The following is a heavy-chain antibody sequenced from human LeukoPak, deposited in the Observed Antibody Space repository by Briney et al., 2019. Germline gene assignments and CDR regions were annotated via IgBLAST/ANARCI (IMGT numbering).Heavy chain of an antibody. Sequence: GGSLRLSCAASGFTFDEHAMHWVRQAPGKGLEWVSLMSGDGDSTFSADSVKGRFTISRDNSKNSLYLQMNSLRTEDTALYYCAKERGKYNWNDDRDFDYWGQGTLVTVSS. CDR3: AKERGKYNWNDDRDFDY. D-gene: IGHD1-20*01. J-gene: IGHJ4*02. CDR1: GFTFDEHA. CDR2: MSGDGDST. V-gene: IGHV3-43*02.